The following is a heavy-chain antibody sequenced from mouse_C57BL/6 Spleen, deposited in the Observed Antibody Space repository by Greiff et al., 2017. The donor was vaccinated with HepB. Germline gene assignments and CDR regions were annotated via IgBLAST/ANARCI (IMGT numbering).Heavy chain of an antibody. V-gene: IGHV1-85*01. D-gene: IGHD2-5*01. CDR1: GYTFTSYD. J-gene: IGHJ2*01. Sequence: QVQLKESGPELVKPGASVKLSCKASGYTFTSYDINWVKQRPGQGLEWIGWIYPRDGSTKYNEKFKGKATLTVDTSSSTAYMELHSLTSEDSAVYFCAKGYYSNYGYFDYWGQGTTLTVSS. CDR2: IYPRDGST. CDR3: AKGYYSNYGYFDY.